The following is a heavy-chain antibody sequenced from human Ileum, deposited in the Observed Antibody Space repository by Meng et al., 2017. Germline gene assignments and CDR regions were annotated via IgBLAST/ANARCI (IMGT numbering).Heavy chain of an antibody. CDR2: ISSKTYNYAT. CDR1: GFPCRGSA. D-gene: IGHD1-26*01. CDR3: TRLTEAGRYLD. V-gene: IGHV3-73*02. Sequence: QLAEAACCLLPPVGLLDPSLTALGFPCRGSAMQWGRKGSGKGLGWVGRISSKTYNYATVYAASVKGRFTVSRDDSNNTAYLQMNSLRTEDTAIYYCTRLTEAGRYLDWGQGTLVTVSS. J-gene: IGHJ4*02.